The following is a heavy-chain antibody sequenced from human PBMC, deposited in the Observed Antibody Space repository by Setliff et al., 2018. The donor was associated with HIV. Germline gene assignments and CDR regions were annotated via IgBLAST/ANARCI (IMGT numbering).Heavy chain of an antibody. J-gene: IGHJ5*02. CDR1: GYSFTTYA. D-gene: IGHD3-22*01. Sequence: VASVKVSCKASGYSFTTYAISWVRQAPGQGLEWMGWISAYNGNTLYAQKFQGRVTMTTDTSTSTAYMDLRSLRSDDTAVYYCAKCSGMLGAPATSSGYYCGWFDPWGQGTLVTVSS. V-gene: IGHV1-18*01. CDR3: AKCSGMLGAPATSSGYYCGWFDP. CDR2: ISAYNGNT.